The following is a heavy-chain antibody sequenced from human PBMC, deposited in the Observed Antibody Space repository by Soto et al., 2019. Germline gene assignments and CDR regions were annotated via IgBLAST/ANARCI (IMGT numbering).Heavy chain of an antibody. CDR1: GYTFTSYG. Sequence: ASVKVSCKASGYTFTSYGISWVRQAPGQGLEWMGWISAYNGNTNYAQKLQGRVTMTTDTSTSTAYMELRSLRSDDTAVYYCARDSSGYYFNGVTDYWGQGTLVTVS. J-gene: IGHJ4*02. CDR3: ARDSSGYYFNGVTDY. V-gene: IGHV1-18*01. CDR2: ISAYNGNT. D-gene: IGHD3-22*01.